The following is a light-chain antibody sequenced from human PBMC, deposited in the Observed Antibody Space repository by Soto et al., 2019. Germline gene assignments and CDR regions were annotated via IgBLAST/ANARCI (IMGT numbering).Light chain of an antibody. V-gene: IGLV1-40*01. CDR2: GNS. CDR1: SSNIGAGYD. CDR3: QSYDSSLSGYV. J-gene: IGLJ1*01. Sequence: QSVLTQPPSVSGAPGQRVTISCTGSSSNIGAGYDVHWYQQLPGTAPKVLIYGNSNRPSGVPDRFSGSKSGTSASLAITGIHAEDEADYYCQSYDSSLSGYVFGTGTKLTVL.